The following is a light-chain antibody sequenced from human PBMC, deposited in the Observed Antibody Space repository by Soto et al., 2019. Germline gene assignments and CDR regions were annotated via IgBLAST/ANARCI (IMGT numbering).Light chain of an antibody. J-gene: IGLJ1*01. V-gene: IGLV2-11*01. Sequence: QSALTQPRSVSGSPGQSVTISCTGTSSDVGGYNYVSWYQQHPGKAPKLMIYDVSKRPSGVPDRFSGSKSGNTASLTISGLQAEDEADYYCSSYTAGGTIFGTGTKVTVL. CDR3: SSYTAGGTI. CDR2: DVS. CDR1: SSDVGGYNY.